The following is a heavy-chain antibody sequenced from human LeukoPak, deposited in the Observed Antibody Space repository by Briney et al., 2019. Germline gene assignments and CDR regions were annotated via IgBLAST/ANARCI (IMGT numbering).Heavy chain of an antibody. J-gene: IGHJ4*02. V-gene: IGHV3-23*01. CDR1: GFTFSSYA. CDR3: AKVPVVRGVIIGLPLDY. Sequence: PGGSLRLSCAASGFTFSSYAMSWVRQAPGKGLEWVSAISGSGGSTYYADSVKGRFTISRDNSKNTLYLQMNSLRAEDTAVHYCAKVPVVRGVIIGLPLDYWGQGTLVTVSS. D-gene: IGHD3-10*01. CDR2: ISGSGGST.